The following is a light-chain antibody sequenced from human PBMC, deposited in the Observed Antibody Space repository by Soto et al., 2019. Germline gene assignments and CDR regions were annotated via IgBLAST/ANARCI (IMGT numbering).Light chain of an antibody. CDR3: QSYDSSLSGSV. V-gene: IGLV1-40*01. J-gene: IGLJ2*01. Sequence: QAVVTQPPSGSGAPGQRVTISCTGSSSNIGAGYDVHWYQQLPGTAPKLLIYGNSNRPSGVPDRFSGSKSGTSASLAITGLQAEDEADYYCQSYDSSLSGSVFGGGTKVTVL. CDR1: SSNIGAGYD. CDR2: GNS.